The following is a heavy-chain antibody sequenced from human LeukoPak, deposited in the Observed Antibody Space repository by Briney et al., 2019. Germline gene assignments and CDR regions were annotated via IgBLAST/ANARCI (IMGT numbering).Heavy chain of an antibody. J-gene: IGHJ5*02. Sequence: SETLSLTCAVYGGSFSGYYWSWIRQPPGKGLEWIGEINHSGSTNYNPFLKSRVTISVDTSKNQFSLKLSSVTAADTAVYYCAPPTYSGSFPWGQGTLVTVSS. V-gene: IGHV4-34*01. CDR3: APPTYSGSFP. D-gene: IGHD1-26*01. CDR1: GGSFSGYY. CDR2: INHSGST.